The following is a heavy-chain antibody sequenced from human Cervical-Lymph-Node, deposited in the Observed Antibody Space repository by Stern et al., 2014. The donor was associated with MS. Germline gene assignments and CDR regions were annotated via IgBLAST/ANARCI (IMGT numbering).Heavy chain of an antibody. V-gene: IGHV5-51*01. CDR3: ARQTTAWASDV. CDR1: GFKFSIYW. CDR2: IYPGDSET. Sequence: EVQLVESGAELIRPGESLKISCKGSGFKFSIYWIAWVRQMPGKGLEWMGIIYPGDSETRYSPSFQGQVTMSADKSTSTAYLHWSSLNASDTAMYFCARQTTAWASDVWGQGTLVTVSS. D-gene: IGHD1-14*01. J-gene: IGHJ4*02.